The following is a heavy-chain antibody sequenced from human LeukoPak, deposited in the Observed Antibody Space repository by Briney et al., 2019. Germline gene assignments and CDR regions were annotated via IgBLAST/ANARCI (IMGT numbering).Heavy chain of an antibody. J-gene: IGHJ4*02. CDR2: IYDSGST. Sequence: SETLSLTCAVSGGSISSGGYAWSWIRQPPGKGLEWIGYIYDSGSTYYNPSLKSRVTISLDRSKNQFSLKLSSVTATDTAVYYCARYGGSGTYFFDYWGQGTLVTVSS. CDR3: ARYGGSGTYFFDY. V-gene: IGHV4-30-2*01. D-gene: IGHD3-10*01. CDR1: GGSISSGGYA.